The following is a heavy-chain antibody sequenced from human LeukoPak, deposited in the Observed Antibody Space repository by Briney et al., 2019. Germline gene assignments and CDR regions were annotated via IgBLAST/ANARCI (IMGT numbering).Heavy chain of an antibody. Sequence: PSETLSLTCAVSGVSISSNLWWTWVRQPPGKGLEWIAEIHHRGSINYNPSLKSRVTISVDKAKNQFSLNLNSVTAADTAVYYCARGGDRSFDYWGQGTLVTVSS. CDR3: ARGGDRSFDY. J-gene: IGHJ4*02. D-gene: IGHD3-10*01. CDR1: GVSISSNLW. CDR2: IHHRGSI. V-gene: IGHV4-4*02.